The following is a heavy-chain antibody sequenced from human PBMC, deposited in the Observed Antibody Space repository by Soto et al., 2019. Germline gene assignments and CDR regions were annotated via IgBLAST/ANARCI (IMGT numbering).Heavy chain of an antibody. D-gene: IGHD3-3*01. CDR3: ARGVDSWSGYLF. CDR1: GGSFDGYY. V-gene: IGHV4-34*01. J-gene: IGHJ4*02. Sequence: SETLSLTCALYGGSFDGYYWSWIRQSPGKGLEWIGEIHHSGSTKYNPSLKSRVSLSVDTSTKQFSPKMTSMTAADRGVYYCARGVDSWSGYLFWGQGTPVTVPS. CDR2: IHHSGST.